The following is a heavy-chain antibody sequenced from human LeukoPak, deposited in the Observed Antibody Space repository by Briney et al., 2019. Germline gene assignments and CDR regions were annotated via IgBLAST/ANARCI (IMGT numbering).Heavy chain of an antibody. J-gene: IGHJ5*02. CDR3: ARGWRSGYFVGGIDP. V-gene: IGHV4-59*12. Sequence: SETLSLTCSVSGGSISSYYWSWMRQPPGKGLEWIGYIYYSGSTNYNPSLKSRVTMSVDTSQNQFSLKLSSVTAADTAVYYCARGWRSGYFVGGIDPWGQGTLVTVSS. CDR2: IYYSGST. D-gene: IGHD3-22*01. CDR1: GGSISSYY.